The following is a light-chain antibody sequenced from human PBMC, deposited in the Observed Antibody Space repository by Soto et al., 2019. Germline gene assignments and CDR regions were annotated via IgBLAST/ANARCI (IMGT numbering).Light chain of an antibody. J-gene: IGKJ5*01. Sequence: EFVLTQSPATLSLSPGERATLSCRASQSVSSYLAWYQQKPGQAPRLLIYGASTRATGIPARFSGSGSGTEFTLTISSLQSEDFAVYYCQQYNNWPITLGQGTRLEIK. CDR3: QQYNNWPIT. CDR2: GAS. CDR1: QSVSSY. V-gene: IGKV3-15*01.